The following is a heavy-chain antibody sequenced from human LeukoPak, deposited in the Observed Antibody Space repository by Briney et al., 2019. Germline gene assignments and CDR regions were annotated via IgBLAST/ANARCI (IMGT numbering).Heavy chain of an antibody. V-gene: IGHV3-21*01. CDR1: GFTFSTYS. D-gene: IGHD1-14*01. J-gene: IGHJ4*02. Sequence: PGGSLRLSCAASGFTFSTYSMNWVRQAPGKGLEWVSSISSNNRYIYYADSVKGRFTISRDNAKNSLYLQMNSLRAEDTAMYYCTTTPSSDEDLRRGYWGQGTLVTVSS. CDR2: ISSNNRYI. CDR3: TTTPSSDEDLRRGY.